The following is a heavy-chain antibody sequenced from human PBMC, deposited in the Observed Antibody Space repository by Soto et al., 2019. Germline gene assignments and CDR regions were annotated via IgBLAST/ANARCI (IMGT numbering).Heavy chain of an antibody. CDR3: ASVLIPYDNSGPSAY. D-gene: IGHD3-22*01. CDR1: GFTFTTYT. CDR2: ISYDGSDK. Sequence: GGSLRLSCAASGFTFTTYTIHWVRQAPGKGLEWVALISYDGSDKYYADSVKGRFTISRDNSENTLYLQMNSLKTEDTAVYYCASVLIPYDNSGPSAYWGQGTLVTVSS. J-gene: IGHJ4*02. V-gene: IGHV3-30-3*01.